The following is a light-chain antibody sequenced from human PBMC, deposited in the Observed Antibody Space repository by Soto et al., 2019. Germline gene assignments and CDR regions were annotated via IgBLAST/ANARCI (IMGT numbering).Light chain of an antibody. V-gene: IGKV3-15*01. CDR1: QSVSTK. CDR2: GAS. J-gene: IGKJ4*01. Sequence: IVITQSPSALSVSPGERVTLSCRASQSVSTKLAWYQQKPGQAPRLLIYGASTRVTGIPARFSGSGSGTEFTLTISSLQSEDFAIYYCQQYINWPPLTFGGGTKVDIK. CDR3: QQYINWPPLT.